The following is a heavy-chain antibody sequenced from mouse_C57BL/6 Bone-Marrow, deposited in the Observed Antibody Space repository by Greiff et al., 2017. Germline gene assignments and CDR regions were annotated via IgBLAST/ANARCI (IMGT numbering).Heavy chain of an antibody. V-gene: IGHV14-1*01. CDR2: IDPEDGDT. Sequence: VQLQQSGAELVRPGASVKLSCTASGFNIKDYYMHWVKQRPEQGLEWIGRIDPEDGDTEYAPKFKGKATMTADTSSNTAYLQLSSLTSGDTSVYYCTGRLRYYWDYWGQGTTLTVSS. J-gene: IGHJ2*01. CDR3: TGRLRYYWDY. CDR1: GFNIKDYY. D-gene: IGHD2-4*01.